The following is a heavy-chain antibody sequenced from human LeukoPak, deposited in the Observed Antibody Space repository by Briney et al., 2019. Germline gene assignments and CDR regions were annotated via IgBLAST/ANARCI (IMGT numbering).Heavy chain of an antibody. V-gene: IGHV4-59*12. D-gene: IGHD1-26*01. CDR1: GGSISSYY. CDR3: TRGSGSWTVDY. CDR2: IYYSGST. Sequence: SETLSLTCTVSGGSISSYYWSWIRQPPGKGLEWIGYIYYSGSTNYKPSLKSRVTISVDTSKNQFSLKLSSVTAADTAVYYCTRGSGSWTVDYWGQGTLVTVSS. J-gene: IGHJ4*02.